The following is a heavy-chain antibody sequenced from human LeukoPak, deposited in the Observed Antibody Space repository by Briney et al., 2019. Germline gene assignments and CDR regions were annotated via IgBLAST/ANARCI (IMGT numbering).Heavy chain of an antibody. D-gene: IGHD6-13*01. V-gene: IGHV1-2*02. CDR2: INPNSGGT. CDR3: ARDQWPAAAGLGIYYYYYMDV. CDR1: GYTFTGYY. J-gene: IGHJ6*03. Sequence: ASVKVSCKASGYTFTGYYMHWVRQAPGQGLEWMGWINPNSGGTNYTQKFQGRVTITADESTSTAYMELSSLRSEDTAVYYCARDQWPAAAGLGIYYYYYMDVWGKGTTVTISS.